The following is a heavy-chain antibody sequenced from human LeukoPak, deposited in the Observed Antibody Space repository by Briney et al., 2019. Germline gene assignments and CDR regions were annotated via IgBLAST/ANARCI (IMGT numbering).Heavy chain of an antibody. CDR1: GFSFSNYG. CDR3: ARDRSVNYGDYVH. CDR2: ISSSSYI. V-gene: IGHV3-21*01. D-gene: IGHD4-17*01. J-gene: IGHJ4*02. Sequence: GGSLRLSCAASGFSFSNYGMNWVRQAPGKGLEWVSSISSSSYIYYADSVKGRFTISRDNAKNSLYLQMNSLRAEDTAVYYCARDRSVNYGDYVHWGQGTLVTVSS.